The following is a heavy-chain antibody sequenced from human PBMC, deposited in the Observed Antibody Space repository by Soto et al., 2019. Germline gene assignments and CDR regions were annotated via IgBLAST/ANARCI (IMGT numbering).Heavy chain of an antibody. CDR3: TTSGNPNIVDH. CDR1: GFSFSKAW. Sequence: EVQLVESGGGLVKPGGPLRLSCAASGFSFSKAWMNWVRQAPGKGLEWVGRIRSRSGTTDYAAPVKGRFTISRDDSKYTLYLQMNSLKVEDTAVYFCTTSGNPNIVDHWGQGTLVIVSS. V-gene: IGHV3-15*07. CDR2: IRSRSGTT. J-gene: IGHJ4*02.